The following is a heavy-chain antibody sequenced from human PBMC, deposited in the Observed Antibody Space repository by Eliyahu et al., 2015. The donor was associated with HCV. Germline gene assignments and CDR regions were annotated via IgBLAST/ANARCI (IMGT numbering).Heavy chain of an antibody. J-gene: IGHJ4*02. D-gene: IGHD3-22*01. Sequence: EVQVVESGGGLVRPGGSLTLTCXASGXXFPTXTRXWVRQXPGGGLEWVSSISGSSDSIDYADSVKGRFTISRDNAKNSLYLHLNSLRAEDTGIYYXAKNKYDKGYYYFDHWGQGTLVTVSS. CDR3: AKNKYDKGYYYFDH. V-gene: IGHV3-21*02. CDR1: GXXFPTXT. CDR2: ISGSSDSI.